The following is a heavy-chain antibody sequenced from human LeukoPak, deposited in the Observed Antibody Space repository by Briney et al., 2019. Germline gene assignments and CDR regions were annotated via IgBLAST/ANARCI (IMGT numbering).Heavy chain of an antibody. CDR1: GDSVSSNSAA. V-gene: IGHV6-1*01. Sequence: QTLSLTCAISGDSVSSNSAAWNWIRQSPSRGLEWLGRTYYRSKWYNDYAVSVKSRITINPDTSKNQFSLKLSSVTAADTAVYYCARGNYYDSSGYGYYFDYWGQGTLVTVSS. J-gene: IGHJ4*02. D-gene: IGHD3-22*01. CDR3: ARGNYYDSSGYGYYFDY. CDR2: TYYRSKWYN.